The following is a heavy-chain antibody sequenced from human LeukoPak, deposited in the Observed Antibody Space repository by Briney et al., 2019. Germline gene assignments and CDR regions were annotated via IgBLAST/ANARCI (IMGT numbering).Heavy chain of an antibody. CDR2: ISYDGSNK. J-gene: IGHJ5*01. V-gene: IGHV3-30*03. CDR3: AFPSAAAAYDS. CDR1: GFTFSSYG. Sequence: PGGSLRLSCAASGFTFSSYGMHWVRQAPGKGLEWVAVISYDGSNKYYADSVKGRFTISRDNSKNTLYLQMNSLRAEDTAVYYCAFPSAAAAYDSWGQGTLVTVSS. D-gene: IGHD6-13*01.